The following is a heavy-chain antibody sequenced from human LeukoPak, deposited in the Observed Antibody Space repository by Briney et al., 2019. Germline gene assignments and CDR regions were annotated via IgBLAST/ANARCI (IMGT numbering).Heavy chain of an antibody. Sequence: PSETLSLTCTVSGGSISGYYWTWIRQPPGKGLEWIGYIYYSGSAYYNPSLKSRVAMSVDTSKNQFSLKLSSVTAADTAVYYCAREGAAGAFDIWGQGTMVTVSS. CDR3: AREGAAGAFDI. CDR1: GGSISGYY. CDR2: IYYSGSA. V-gene: IGHV4-59*01. D-gene: IGHD6-25*01. J-gene: IGHJ3*02.